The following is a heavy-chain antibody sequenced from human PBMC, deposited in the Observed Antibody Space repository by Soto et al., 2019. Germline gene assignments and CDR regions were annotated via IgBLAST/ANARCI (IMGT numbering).Heavy chain of an antibody. CDR2: ISAYNGNT. V-gene: IGHV1-18*04. CDR3: ARERLLWFGELALGMDV. Sequence: VKVSCKASGYTFTSYGISWVRQAPGQGLEWMGWISAYNGNTNYAQKLQGRVTMTTDTSTSTAYMELRSLRSDDTAVYYCARERLLWFGELALGMDVGGQGTTVTVSS. J-gene: IGHJ6*02. CDR1: GYTFTSYG. D-gene: IGHD3-10*01.